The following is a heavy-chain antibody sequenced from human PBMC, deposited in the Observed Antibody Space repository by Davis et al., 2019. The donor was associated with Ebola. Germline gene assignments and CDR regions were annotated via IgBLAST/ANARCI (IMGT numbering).Heavy chain of an antibody. CDR3: ARDGSRITSNYYFDY. Sequence: AASVKVSCKASGYTFTTYDITWVRQATGQGLEWMGWMNPHSGNTGYAQKFQGRVTMTWDTSTSLVYMDLSSLRSEDTAVYYCARDGSRITSNYYFDYWGQGTPVTVSS. V-gene: IGHV1-8*01. CDR2: MNPHSGNT. J-gene: IGHJ4*02. D-gene: IGHD1-14*01. CDR1: GYTFTTYD.